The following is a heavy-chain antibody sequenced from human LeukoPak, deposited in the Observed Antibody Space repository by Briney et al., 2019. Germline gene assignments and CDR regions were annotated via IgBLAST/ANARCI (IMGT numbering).Heavy chain of an antibody. V-gene: IGHV3-30*03. Sequence: PGGSLRLSCAASGFTFSSYGMHWVRQAPGKGLEWVAVISYDGSNKYYADSVKGRFTISRDNSKNTLYLQMNSLRAEDTAVYYCAREPYGDYFDYWGQGTLATVSS. J-gene: IGHJ4*02. CDR2: ISYDGSNK. D-gene: IGHD4-17*01. CDR3: AREPYGDYFDY. CDR1: GFTFSSYG.